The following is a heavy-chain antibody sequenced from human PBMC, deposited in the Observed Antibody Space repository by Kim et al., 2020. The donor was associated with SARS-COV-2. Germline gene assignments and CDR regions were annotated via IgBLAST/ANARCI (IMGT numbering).Heavy chain of an antibody. Sequence: SETLSLTCTVSGGSISSSSYYWGWIRQPPGKGLEWIGSIYYSGSTYYNPSLKSRVTISVDTSKNQFSLKLSSVTAADTAVYYCARHRNSGSYGIPQYYYYYYRDVWGKGTTVTVSS. V-gene: IGHV4-39*01. J-gene: IGHJ6*03. D-gene: IGHD1-26*01. CDR1: GGSISSSSYY. CDR2: IYYSGST. CDR3: ARHRNSGSYGIPQYYYYYYRDV.